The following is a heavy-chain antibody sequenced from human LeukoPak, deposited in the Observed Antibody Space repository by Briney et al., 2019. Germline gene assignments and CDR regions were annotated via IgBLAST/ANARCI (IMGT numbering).Heavy chain of an antibody. Sequence: TGGSLRLSCAASGFTFGSYAMSWVRQAPGKGLEWVSAISGSGGSTSYADSVKGRFTISRDNSTNTLYLQMNSLRAEDTAVYYCAKAKYDILAGYLYWGQGTLVTVSS. V-gene: IGHV3-23*01. D-gene: IGHD3-9*01. CDR3: AKAKYDILAGYLY. CDR2: ISGSGGST. J-gene: IGHJ4*02. CDR1: GFTFGSYA.